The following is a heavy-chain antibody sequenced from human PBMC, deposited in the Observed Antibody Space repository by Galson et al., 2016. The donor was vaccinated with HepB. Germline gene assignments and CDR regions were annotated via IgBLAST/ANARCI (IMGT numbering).Heavy chain of an antibody. V-gene: IGHV3-30*04. CDR3: ARDPGDHYYGMDV. CDR1: GFTFSSYA. D-gene: IGHD7-27*01. Sequence: SLRLSCAATGFTFSSYAMHWVRQAPGKGLEWVAVTSNDGSNKYYADSVKGRFTISRDNSKHTLYLQMNSLRVDDTAVYYCARDPGDHYYGMDVWGQGTTVTVSS. CDR2: TSNDGSNK. J-gene: IGHJ6*02.